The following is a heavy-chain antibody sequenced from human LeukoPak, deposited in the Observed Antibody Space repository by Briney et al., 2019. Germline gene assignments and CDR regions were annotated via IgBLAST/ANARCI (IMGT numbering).Heavy chain of an antibody. J-gene: IGHJ4*02. CDR1: GDALSNDY. CDR2: ICYTGSP. V-gene: IGHV4-59*08. CDR3: ARLRDYGSGTFYNDY. Sequence: PSGTLCLTRSVSGDALSNDYWSWMRQPPGEGLEGGGYICYTGSPNDNPSPTSRATISVDTSKKKFSLKLISVTAAHTAVYYCARLRDYGSGTFYNDYWGQGTLVTVSS. D-gene: IGHD3-10*01.